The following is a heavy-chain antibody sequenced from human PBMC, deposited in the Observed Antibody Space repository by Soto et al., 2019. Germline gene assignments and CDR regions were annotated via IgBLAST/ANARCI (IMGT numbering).Heavy chain of an antibody. CDR3: ARSAGVGYSGYDLAY. CDR1: GFNFSSYG. CDR2: IWYDGSNI. V-gene: IGHV3-33*01. J-gene: IGHJ1*01. D-gene: IGHD5-12*01. Sequence: QVQLVESGGGVVQPGRSLRLSCAASGFNFSSYGMHWVRQAPGKGLEWVAVIWYDGSNIYYADAVKGRFTISRDNSKNGRHMQIDLLRHEDTAVYYCARSAGVGYSGYDLAYWGQGTLVTVSS.